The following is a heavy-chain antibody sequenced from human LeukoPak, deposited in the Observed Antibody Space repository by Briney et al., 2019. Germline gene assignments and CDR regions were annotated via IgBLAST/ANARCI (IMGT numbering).Heavy chain of an antibody. CDR2: IYHSGST. CDR3: ASDSYYYDSGSYVY. V-gene: IGHV4-30-2*01. D-gene: IGHD3-10*01. J-gene: IGHJ4*02. Sequence: SQTLSLTCAVSGGSISSGGYSWSWIRQPPGKGLEWIGYIYHSGSTYYNPSLKSRVTISVDRSKNQFSLKLSSVTAADTAVYYCASDSYYYDSGSYVYWGQGTLVTVSS. CDR1: GGSISSGGYS.